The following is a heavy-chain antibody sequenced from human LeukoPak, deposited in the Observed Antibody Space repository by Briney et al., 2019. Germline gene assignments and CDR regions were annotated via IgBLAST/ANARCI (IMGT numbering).Heavy chain of an antibody. CDR3: ATQGIRLGESSSLYRFADY. CDR1: GFIFSNYW. V-gene: IGHV3-7*03. CDR2: IKQDGSET. J-gene: IGHJ4*02. D-gene: IGHD3-16*02. Sequence: PGGSLRLSCEASGFIFSNYWMNWVRQAPGKGLEWVANIKQDGSETHYVDSVKGRFTISRDNARHSLYLQMDGLRAEDTAVYYCATQGIRLGESSSLYRFADYWGQGTLITVSS.